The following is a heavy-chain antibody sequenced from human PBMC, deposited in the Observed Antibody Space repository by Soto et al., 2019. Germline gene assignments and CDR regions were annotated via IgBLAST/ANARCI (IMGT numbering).Heavy chain of an antibody. D-gene: IGHD5-12*01. V-gene: IGHV4-39*07. CDR1: GGSISSSSYY. CDR2: IYYSGST. Sequence: SETLSLTCTVSGGSISSSSYYWGWIRQPPGKGLEWIGYIYYSGSTYYNPSLKSRVTISVDTSKNQFSLKLSPVTAADTAVYYCARGGAIVATVLGFDYWGQGTLVTVSS. CDR3: ARGGAIVATVLGFDY. J-gene: IGHJ4*02.